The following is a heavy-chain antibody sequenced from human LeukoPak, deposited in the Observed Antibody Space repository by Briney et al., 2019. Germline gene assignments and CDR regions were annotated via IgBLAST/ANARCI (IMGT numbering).Heavy chain of an antibody. CDR2: IIPTFGTA. J-gene: IGHJ4*02. V-gene: IGHV1-69*05. D-gene: IGHD3-10*01. CDR1: GGTFSSYA. CDR3: ARDYGSVTDY. Sequence: SVKVSCKASGGTFSSYAISWVRQAPGQGLGWMGRIIPTFGTANYAQKFQGRVTIATDESTSTAYMELSSLRSEDTAVYYCARDYGSVTDYWGQGTLVTVSS.